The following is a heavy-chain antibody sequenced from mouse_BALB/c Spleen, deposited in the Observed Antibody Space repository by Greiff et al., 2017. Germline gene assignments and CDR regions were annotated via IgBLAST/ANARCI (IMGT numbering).Heavy chain of an antibody. CDR2: INPSSGYT. Sequence: LQESGAELARPGASVKMSCKASGYTFTSYTMHWVKQRPGQGLEWIGYINPSSGYTNYNQKFKDKATLTADKSSSTAYMQLSSLTSEDSAVYYCARPKNYYAMDYWGQGTSVTVSS. V-gene: IGHV1-4*01. CDR1: GYTFTSYT. D-gene: IGHD6-5*01. CDR3: ARPKNYYAMDY. J-gene: IGHJ4*01.